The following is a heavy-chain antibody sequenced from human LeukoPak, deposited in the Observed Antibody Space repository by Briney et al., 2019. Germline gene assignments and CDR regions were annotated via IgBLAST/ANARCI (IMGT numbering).Heavy chain of an antibody. J-gene: IGHJ4*02. D-gene: IGHD3-3*01. V-gene: IGHV3-23*01. CDR2: ISGSGGST. Sequence: GESLRLSCAASGFTFSDYYMSWIRQAPGKGLERVSAISGSGGSTYYADSVKGRFTISRDNSKNTLYLQMNSLRAEDTAVYYCAKGLRFLEWLFSFDYWGQGTLVTVSS. CDR1: GFTFSDYY. CDR3: AKGLRFLEWLFSFDY.